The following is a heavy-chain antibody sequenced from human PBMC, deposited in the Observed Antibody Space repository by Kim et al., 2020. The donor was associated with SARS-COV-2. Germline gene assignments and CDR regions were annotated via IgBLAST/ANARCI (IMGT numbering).Heavy chain of an antibody. J-gene: IGHJ4*02. CDR2: ISYDGNNE. CDR3: AKDSRRDGSGATEY. D-gene: IGHD3-10*01. CDR1: GFTFNNYG. V-gene: IGHV3-30*18. Sequence: GGSLRLSCVVSGFTFNNYGMHWVRQAPGKGLEWVAVISYDGNNEYYADSVKGRFTISRDNSKNTVYLQMNSLRGEDTAVYYCAKDSRRDGSGATEYWGQGTLVTVSS.